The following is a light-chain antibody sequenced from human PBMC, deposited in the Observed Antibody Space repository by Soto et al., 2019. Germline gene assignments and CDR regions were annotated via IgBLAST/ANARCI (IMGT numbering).Light chain of an antibody. J-gene: IGKJ1*01. CDR1: QAVNTR. Sequence: EIVLTQSPATLSSFPGDRVTLSCRASQAVNTRLAWYQHKPGQAPRLLIYDTSTRAPGISARFSGSGSGTEFTLTISTLQSEDFAVYYCQEYLQWPPGMFGQGTKV. CDR2: DTS. CDR3: QEYLQWPPGM. V-gene: IGKV3-15*01.